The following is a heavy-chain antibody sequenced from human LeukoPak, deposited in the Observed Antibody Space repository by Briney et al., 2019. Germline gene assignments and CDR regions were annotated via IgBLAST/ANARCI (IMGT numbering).Heavy chain of an antibody. CDR1: GGTFSSYA. V-gene: IGHV1-69*01. CDR2: IIPIFGTA. Sequence: SVKVSCKASGGTFSSYAISWVRQAPGQGLEWMGGIIPIFGTANYAQKFQGRVTITADESTSTAYMELSSLRSEDTAVYYCARAHDIVATKRLEHRYDYWGQGTLVTVSS. CDR3: ARAHDIVATKRLEHRYDY. J-gene: IGHJ4*02. D-gene: IGHD5-12*01.